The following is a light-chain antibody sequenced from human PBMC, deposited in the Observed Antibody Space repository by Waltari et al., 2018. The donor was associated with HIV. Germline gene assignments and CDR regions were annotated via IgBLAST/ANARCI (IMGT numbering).Light chain of an antibody. CDR3: ESYTSTSVWV. CDR1: SSDVGGYNF. Sequence: QSALTQPASVSGSPGQSIPIPCPGSSSDVGGYNFVSWYQQHPGKAPRVLIYDVTTRPSGVSDRFSGSRSGDTASLTISGLQPEDEADYYCESYTSTSVWVFGGGTRLTVL. J-gene: IGLJ3*02. CDR2: DVT. V-gene: IGLV2-14*03.